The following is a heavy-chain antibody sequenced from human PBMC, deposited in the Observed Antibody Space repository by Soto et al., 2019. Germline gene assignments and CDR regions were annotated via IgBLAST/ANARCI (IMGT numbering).Heavy chain of an antibody. D-gene: IGHD2-2*01. CDR2: IYYNGDT. V-gene: IGHV4-30-4*01. CDR3: ARIDCITTSCFRWSLDP. Sequence: SETLSLTCTVAGASVNSDDYYWTWVRQRPGKGLEWIGHIYYNGDTYSNPSLKSRIVMSIDTSKNQFSLDLRSVTAADTARYFCARIDCITTSCFRWSLDPWGQGTLVTVSS. CDR1: GASVNSDDYY. J-gene: IGHJ5*02.